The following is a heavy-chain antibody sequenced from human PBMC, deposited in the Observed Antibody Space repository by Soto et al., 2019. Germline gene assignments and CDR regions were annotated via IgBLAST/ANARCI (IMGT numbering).Heavy chain of an antibody. Sequence: PGGSLRLSCAASGFTFSPYSMNWVRQAPGKGLEWVSSISSRSSYKYYADSVKGRFTISRDNAKNSLYLQMDSLRAEDTAVCYCARASIFAVVGTDWFDPWGQGTLVTVSS. CDR2: ISSRSSYK. CDR1: GFTFSPYS. CDR3: ARASIFAVVGTDWFDP. J-gene: IGHJ5*02. V-gene: IGHV3-21*06. D-gene: IGHD6-19*01.